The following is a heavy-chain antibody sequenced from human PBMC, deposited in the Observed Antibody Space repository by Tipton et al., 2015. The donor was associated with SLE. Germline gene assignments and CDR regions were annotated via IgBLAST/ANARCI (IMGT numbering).Heavy chain of an antibody. D-gene: IGHD3-3*01. CDR2: IDPNSGGT. CDR1: GYSFTDYY. J-gene: IGHJ4*02. V-gene: IGHV1-2*02. Sequence: QLVQSGAEVKKPGASVRVSCKASGYSFTDYYIHWVRQAPGQGLEWMGWIDPNSGGTNYAQKFQGRVSMTRDTSITTAYMDLSRLTSDDTAVYYCARASAFWSGSSPYVDYWGQGTLVTVSS. CDR3: ARASAFWSGSSPYVDY.